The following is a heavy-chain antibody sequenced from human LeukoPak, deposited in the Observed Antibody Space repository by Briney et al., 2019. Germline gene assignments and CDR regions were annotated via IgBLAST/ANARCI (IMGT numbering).Heavy chain of an antibody. Sequence: SETLSLTCTVSGGSISSYYWSWIRQPPGKGLEWIGYIYYSGSTNYNPSLKSRVTISVDTSKNQFSLKLSSVTAADTAVYYCARSYYDSSGYYFNWFGPWGQGTLVTVSS. D-gene: IGHD3-22*01. J-gene: IGHJ5*02. CDR2: IYYSGST. CDR1: GGSISSYY. V-gene: IGHV4-59*01. CDR3: ARSYYDSSGYYFNWFGP.